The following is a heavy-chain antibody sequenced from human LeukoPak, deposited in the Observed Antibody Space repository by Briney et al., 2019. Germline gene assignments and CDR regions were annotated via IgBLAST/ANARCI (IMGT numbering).Heavy chain of an antibody. CDR1: GYTFTNFD. J-gene: IGHJ4*02. V-gene: IGHV1-8*01. CDR3: ARVPMGTAPLY. Sequence: ASVKVSCKASGYTFTNFDINWVRQAPGQGLEWMGWMNPVSGNAGSAQKFQGRVTLTRDTSISTAYMELSSLTSDDTAFYYCARVPMGTAPLYWGQGTLVTVSS. D-gene: IGHD1/OR15-1a*01. CDR2: MNPVSGNA.